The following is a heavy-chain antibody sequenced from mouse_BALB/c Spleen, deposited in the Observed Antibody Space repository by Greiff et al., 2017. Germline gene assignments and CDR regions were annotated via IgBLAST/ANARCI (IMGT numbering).Heavy chain of an antibody. Sequence: VKLQESGAELVKPGASVKMSCKAFGYTFTTYPIEWMKQNHGKSLEWIGNFHPYNDDTKYNEKFKGKAKLTVEKSSSTVYLELSRLTSDDSAVYYCARHGSSYSFAYWGQGTLVTVSA. V-gene: IGHV1-47*01. CDR2: FHPYNDDT. CDR3: ARHGSSYSFAY. J-gene: IGHJ3*01. CDR1: GYTFTTYP. D-gene: IGHD1-1*01.